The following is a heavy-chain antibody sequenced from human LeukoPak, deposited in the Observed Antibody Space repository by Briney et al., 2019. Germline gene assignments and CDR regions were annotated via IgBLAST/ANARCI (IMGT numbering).Heavy chain of an antibody. CDR2: IYYSGST. CDR3: ARAELGYCSSTSCPNNWFDP. J-gene: IGHJ5*02. Sequence: SETLSLTCTVSGGSISSYYWSWIRQPPGKGLEWIGYIYYSGSTNYNPSLKSRVTISVDTSKNQFSLKLSSVTAADTAVYYCARAELGYCSSTSCPNNWFDPWGQETLVTVSS. CDR1: GGSISSYY. V-gene: IGHV4-59*01. D-gene: IGHD2-2*01.